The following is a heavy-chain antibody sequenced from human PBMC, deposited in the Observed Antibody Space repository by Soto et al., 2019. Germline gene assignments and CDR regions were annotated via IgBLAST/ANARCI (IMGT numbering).Heavy chain of an antibody. CDR2: IYTDGTT. CDR3: AREVRGGFTGIFDQ. Sequence: SETLSLTCTVSGDSISDYFYWSWIRQPAGKGLEWIGRIYTDGTTKYNPSLKSRVTLSLDKSKNQFSLRLSSVTAADTAVYYFAREVRGGFTGIFDQWGRGSRVT. J-gene: IGHJ4*02. D-gene: IGHD2-15*01. CDR1: GDSISDYFY. V-gene: IGHV4-4*07.